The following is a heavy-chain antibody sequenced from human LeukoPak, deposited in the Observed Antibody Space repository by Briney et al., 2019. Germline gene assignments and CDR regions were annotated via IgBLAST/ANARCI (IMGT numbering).Heavy chain of an antibody. CDR1: GFTFRNYV. J-gene: IGHJ4*02. CDR3: AREGYYGSGSPPSLYFDY. V-gene: IGHV3-30-3*01. CDR2: TSSDLNVK. D-gene: IGHD3-10*01. Sequence: GGSLRLSCAASGFTFRNYVIHWVRQAPGKGLEWVAVTSSDLNVKLYADSVKGRFTISRDNSRSTLYLQMNSLRPEDTAIYYCAREGYYGSGSPPSLYFDYWGQGTLSPSPQ.